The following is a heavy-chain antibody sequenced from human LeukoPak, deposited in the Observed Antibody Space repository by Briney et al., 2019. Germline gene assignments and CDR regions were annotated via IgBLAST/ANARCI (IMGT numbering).Heavy chain of an antibody. CDR2: ISSSGSTI. CDR1: GFTFSSYE. CDR3: ARDVYYGSGSYYAEYYMDV. Sequence: GGSLRLSCAASGFTFSSYEMNWVRQAPGKGLEWASYISSSGSTIYYADSVKGRFTISRDNSKNTLYLQMNSLRAEDTAVYYCARDVYYGSGSYYAEYYMDVWGKGTTVTISS. D-gene: IGHD3-10*01. V-gene: IGHV3-48*03. J-gene: IGHJ6*03.